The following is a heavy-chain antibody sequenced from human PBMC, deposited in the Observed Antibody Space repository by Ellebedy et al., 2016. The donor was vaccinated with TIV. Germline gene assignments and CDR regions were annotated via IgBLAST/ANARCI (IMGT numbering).Heavy chain of an antibody. D-gene: IGHD3-10*01. V-gene: IGHV4-59*01. CDR1: GDSMTNYY. Sequence: MPSETLSLTCTVSGDSMTNYYWSWIRQPPGEGLEWIGYIYFSGNTNYNPSVKGRVIISVDTSKNQFSLKLNSVTAADTAVYYCARDLAGGSGRFDPWGQGTLVTVSS. CDR3: ARDLAGGSGRFDP. CDR2: IYFSGNT. J-gene: IGHJ5*02.